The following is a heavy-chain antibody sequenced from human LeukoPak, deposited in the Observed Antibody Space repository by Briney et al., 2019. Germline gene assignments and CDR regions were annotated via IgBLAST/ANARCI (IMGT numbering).Heavy chain of an antibody. D-gene: IGHD3-22*01. CDR3: ARGQIVTIIRSPTLDY. Sequence: GASVKVSCKTSGYNFTTYGVSWVRQAPGQGLEWMGWINGDNGNTNYAQKFQDRVTMTTDTSTSTAYMELRSLRSDDTAVYYCARGQIVTIIRSPTLDYWGQGTLVTVSS. CDR1: GYNFTTYG. CDR2: INGDNGNT. V-gene: IGHV1-18*01. J-gene: IGHJ4*02.